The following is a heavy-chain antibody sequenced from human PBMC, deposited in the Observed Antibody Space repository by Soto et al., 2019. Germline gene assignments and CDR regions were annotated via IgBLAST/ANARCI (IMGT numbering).Heavy chain of an antibody. CDR2: IYYSGST. CDR1: GGSISSYY. J-gene: IGHJ4*02. V-gene: IGHV4-59*01. Sequence: PSETLSLTCTVSGGSISSYYWSWIRQPPGKGLEWIGYIYYSGSTNYNPSLKSRVTISVDTSKNQFSLKLSSVTAADTAVYYCATSTYYDFWSGYQFTHLIFDYWGQGTLVNVSS. CDR3: ATSTYYDFWSGYQFTHLIFDY. D-gene: IGHD3-3*01.